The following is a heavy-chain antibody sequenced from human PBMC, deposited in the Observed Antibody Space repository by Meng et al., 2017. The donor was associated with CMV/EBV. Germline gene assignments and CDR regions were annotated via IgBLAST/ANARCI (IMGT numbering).Heavy chain of an antibody. V-gene: IGHV4-39*07. D-gene: IGHD6-6*01. CDR1: GGSIYSSTFY. J-gene: IGHJ4*02. Sequence: SETLSLTCTVSGGSIYSSTFYWGWIRQPPGKGLEWIGSIYFGGNTYYNPSLKSRVTISIDTSKNQFSLRLSSVTAAGTAVYYCARDIGGRRIAARPDYWGQGTLVTVSS. CDR2: IYFGGNT. CDR3: ARDIGGRRIAARPDY.